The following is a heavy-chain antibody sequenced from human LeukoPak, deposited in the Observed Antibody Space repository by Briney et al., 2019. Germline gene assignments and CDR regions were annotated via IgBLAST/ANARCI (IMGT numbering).Heavy chain of an antibody. CDR1: GGTFSSYA. J-gene: IGHJ4*02. D-gene: IGHD1-26*01. V-gene: IGHV1-69*05. Sequence: ASVKVSCKASGGTFSSYAISWVRQAPGQGLEWMGGIIPIFGTANYAQKFQGRVTVTTDESTSTAYMELSSLRSEDTAVYYCAAPLGRWEPTYYWGQGTLVTVSS. CDR3: AAPLGRWEPTYY. CDR2: IIPIFGTA.